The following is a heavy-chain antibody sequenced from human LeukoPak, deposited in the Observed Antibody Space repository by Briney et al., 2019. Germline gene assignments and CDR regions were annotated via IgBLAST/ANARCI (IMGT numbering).Heavy chain of an antibody. V-gene: IGHV1-2*02. J-gene: IGHJ6*02. Sequence: ASVKVSCKASGYTFSDYYVHWVRQAPGQGLEWMGWINPNSGGTSYAQKFQDRVTMTRDTSISTAYMELSRLRSDDTAVYYCARGPDCSGGSCYSGGYYYYYGMDVWGQGTTVTVSS. CDR3: ARGPDCSGGSCYSGGYYYYYGMDV. CDR2: INPNSGGT. CDR1: GYTFSDYY. D-gene: IGHD2-15*01.